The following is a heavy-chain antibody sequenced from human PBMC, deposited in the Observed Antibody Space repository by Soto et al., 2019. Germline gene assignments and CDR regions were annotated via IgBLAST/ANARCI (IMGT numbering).Heavy chain of an antibody. J-gene: IGHJ4*02. V-gene: IGHV3-30-3*01. CDR2: ISYDGSNK. CDR1: GFTFSSYA. D-gene: IGHD3-16*01. Sequence: QVQLVESGGGVVQPGRSLRLSCAASGFTFSSYAMHWVRQAPGKGLEWVAVISYDGSNKYYADSVKGRFTISRDNSKNKLYLQMNSLSAEDTAVYYCARAYEGDYFDYWGQGTLVTVSS. CDR3: ARAYEGDYFDY.